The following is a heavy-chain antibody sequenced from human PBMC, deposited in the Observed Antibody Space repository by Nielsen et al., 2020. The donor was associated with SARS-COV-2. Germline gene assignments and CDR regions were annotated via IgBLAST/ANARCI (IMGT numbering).Heavy chain of an antibody. CDR1: GYTFTGYY. Sequence: ASVQVSCKASGYTFTGYYMHWVRQAPGQGLEWMGRINPNSGGTNYAQKFQGRVTMTRDTSISTAYMELSRLRSDDTAVYYCAIAAAGHPHFDYLGQGTLVTVSS. V-gene: IGHV1-2*06. J-gene: IGHJ4*02. CDR2: INPNSGGT. D-gene: IGHD6-13*01. CDR3: AIAAAGHPHFDY.